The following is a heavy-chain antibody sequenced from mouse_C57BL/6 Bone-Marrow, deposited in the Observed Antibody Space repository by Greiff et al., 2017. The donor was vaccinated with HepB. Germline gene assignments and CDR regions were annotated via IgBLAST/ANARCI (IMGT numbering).Heavy chain of an antibody. Sequence: VQLQQSGAELVRPGASVTLSCKASGYTFTDYEMHWVKQTPVHGLEWIGAIDPETGGTAYNQKFKGKAILTADKSSSTAYMELRSLTSEDSAVYYCTRGGNYVGFDYWGQGTTLTVSS. CDR2: IDPETGGT. J-gene: IGHJ2*01. V-gene: IGHV1-15*01. D-gene: IGHD2-1*01. CDR3: TRGGNYVGFDY. CDR1: GYTFTDYE.